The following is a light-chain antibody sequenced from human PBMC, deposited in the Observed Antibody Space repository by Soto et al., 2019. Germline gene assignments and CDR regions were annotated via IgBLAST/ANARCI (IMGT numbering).Light chain of an antibody. CDR3: GADHGSGSNFLVV. J-gene: IGLJ2*01. CDR1: SGYSNYK. V-gene: IGLV9-49*01. Sequence: QLVLTQPPSASASLGASVTLTCTLSSGYSNYKVDWYQQRPGKGPRFVMRVGTGGIVGSKGDGIPDRFSVLGSGLNRYLTIKNSQEEDESDYHCGADHGSGSNFLVVFGGGTKLTVL. CDR2: VGTGGIVG.